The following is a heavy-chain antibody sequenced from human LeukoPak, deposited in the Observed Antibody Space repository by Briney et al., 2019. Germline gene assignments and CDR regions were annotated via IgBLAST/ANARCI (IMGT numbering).Heavy chain of an antibody. Sequence: PGGSLRLSCAASGFTVSSNYMSWVRQAPGKGLEWVSVIYSGGSTYYADSVKGRFTISRDNSKNTLYLQMNSLRAEDTAVYYRAKDREQQSHLDAFDIWGQGTMVTVSS. D-gene: IGHD6-13*01. V-gene: IGHV3-66*01. J-gene: IGHJ3*02. CDR1: GFTVSSNY. CDR2: IYSGGST. CDR3: AKDREQQSHLDAFDI.